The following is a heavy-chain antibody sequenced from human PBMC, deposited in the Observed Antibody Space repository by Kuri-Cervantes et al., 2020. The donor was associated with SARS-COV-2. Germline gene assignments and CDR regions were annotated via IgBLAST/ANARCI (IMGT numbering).Heavy chain of an antibody. CDR2: ISWDGGST. D-gene: IGHD3-3*01. V-gene: IGHV3-43*01. CDR1: GFSFEAHT. CDR3: AKDMGHLEWLLSGYYYYYMDV. Sequence: GGSLRLSCAASGFSFEAHTMHWVRQAPGKGLEWVSLISWDGGSTYYADSVKGRFTISRDNSKNSLYLQMNSLRTEDTALYYCAKDMGHLEWLLSGYYYYYMDVWGKGTTVTVSS. J-gene: IGHJ6*03.